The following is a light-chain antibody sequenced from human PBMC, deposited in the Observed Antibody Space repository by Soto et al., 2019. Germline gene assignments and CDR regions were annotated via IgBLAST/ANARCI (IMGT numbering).Light chain of an antibody. J-gene: IGLJ1*01. Sequence: QSVLTQPASVSGSPGQSITISCTGTSNDVGGYNYVSWYQKHPGKAHKLMIYDVSNRPSGVSNHFSGSKSGNTASLTISRLQAEDEADYYCSSYTSSSTLGVFGTGTKVTVL. CDR3: SSYTSSSTLGV. CDR2: DVS. CDR1: SNDVGGYNY. V-gene: IGLV2-14*01.